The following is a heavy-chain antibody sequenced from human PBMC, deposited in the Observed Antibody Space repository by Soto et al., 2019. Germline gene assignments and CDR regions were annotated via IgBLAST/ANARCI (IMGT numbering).Heavy chain of an antibody. V-gene: IGHV4-39*01. Sequence: LSLTCTVSGGSISSSSYYWGWIRQPPGKGLEWIGSIYYSGSTYYNPSLKSRVTISVDTSKNQFSLKLSSVTAADTAVYYCARYSSGWLFFVFWGQRTLVTVSS. CDR3: ARYSSGWLFFVF. D-gene: IGHD6-19*01. CDR2: IYYSGST. J-gene: IGHJ4*02. CDR1: GGSISSSSYY.